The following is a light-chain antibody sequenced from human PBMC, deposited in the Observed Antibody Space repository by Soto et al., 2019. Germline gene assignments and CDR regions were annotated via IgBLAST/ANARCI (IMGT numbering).Light chain of an antibody. CDR3: QQYYSFPWT. J-gene: IGKJ1*01. Sequence: DRVTITYRASQSISSWLAWYQQKPGKAPELLIYAASTLQSGVPSRFSGSGSGTDFTLTISCLQSEDFATYYCQQYYSFPWTFAQGTKVDIK. CDR2: AAS. CDR1: QSISSW. V-gene: IGKV1-8*01.